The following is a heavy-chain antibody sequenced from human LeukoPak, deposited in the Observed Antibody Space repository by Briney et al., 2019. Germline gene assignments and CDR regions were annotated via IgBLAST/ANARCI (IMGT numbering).Heavy chain of an antibody. CDR2: ISWNSGSI. V-gene: IGHV3-9*03. D-gene: IGHD4-17*01. Sequence: GRSLRLSCAASGFTFDDYAMHWVRQAPGKGLEWVSGISWNSGSIGYADSVKGRFTISRDNAKNSLYLQMHSLRAEDMALYYCAKGGGTTVTTSDFDYWGQGTLVTVSS. CDR1: GFTFDDYA. CDR3: AKGGGTTVTTSDFDY. J-gene: IGHJ4*02.